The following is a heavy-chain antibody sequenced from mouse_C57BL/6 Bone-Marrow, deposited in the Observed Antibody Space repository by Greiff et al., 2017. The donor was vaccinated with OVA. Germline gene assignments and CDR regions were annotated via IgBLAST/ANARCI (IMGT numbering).Heavy chain of an antibody. CDR1: GFSLTSYA. CDR3: ARNWNYESEVAMGY. V-gene: IGHV2-9-1*01. CDR2: IWTGGGT. Sequence: VKLMESGAGLVEPSQSLSITCTASGFSLTSYAISWVRQPPGKGLEWLGVIWTGGGTNYNSALKSRLSISIDNAKSHVYLKMNSLQSDDTARYYCARNWNYESEVAMGYWGKGTSVTVAS. D-gene: IGHD1-1*01. J-gene: IGHJ4*01.